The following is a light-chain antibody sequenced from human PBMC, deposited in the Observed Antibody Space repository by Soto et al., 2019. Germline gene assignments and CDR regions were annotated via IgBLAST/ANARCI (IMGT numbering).Light chain of an antibody. V-gene: IGKV1-5*03. J-gene: IGKJ1*01. CDR3: QQYMSYS. CDR1: QTISNW. Sequence: DIQMTQSPSTLSASVGDRVTITCRASQTISNWLAWYQQKAGKAPKLLIYKASTLESGVPSRFSGSGSGTEFTLTISSLQPDDFATYYCQQYMSYSFGQGTKVDIK. CDR2: KAS.